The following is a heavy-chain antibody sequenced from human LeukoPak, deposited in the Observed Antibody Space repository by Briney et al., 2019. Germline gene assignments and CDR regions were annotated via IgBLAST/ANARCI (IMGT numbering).Heavy chain of an antibody. J-gene: IGHJ4*02. D-gene: IGHD2-15*01. CDR2: ISGSGDT. V-gene: IGHV3-23*01. Sequence: GGSLRLSCAASGFTFRSHGMSWVRQAPGKGLEWVSAISGSGDTYYAASVRGRFTISRDTSRSTLYLQMNSLRAEDAAVYYCAKAPVTSCRGAFCYPFDYWGQGTLVTVSS. CDR1: GFTFRSHG. CDR3: AKAPVTSCRGAFCYPFDY.